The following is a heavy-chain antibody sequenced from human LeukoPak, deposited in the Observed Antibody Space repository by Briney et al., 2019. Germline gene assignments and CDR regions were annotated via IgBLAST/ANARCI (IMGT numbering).Heavy chain of an antibody. J-gene: IGHJ1*01. Sequence: SETLSLTCAVYVGSFSGYYWSWIRQPPGKGLEWIGEINHSGSTNYNPSLKSRVTISVDTSKNQFSLKLSSVTAADTAVYYCARGIRYYQHWGQGTLVTVSS. CDR2: INHSGST. CDR1: VGSFSGYY. CDR3: ARGIRYYQH. V-gene: IGHV4-34*01.